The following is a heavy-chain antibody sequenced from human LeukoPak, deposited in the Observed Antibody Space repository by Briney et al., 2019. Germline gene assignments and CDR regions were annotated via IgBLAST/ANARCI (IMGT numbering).Heavy chain of an antibody. V-gene: IGHV5-51*01. Sequence: GESLKISCQGSGYDFTRYWIAWVRQMPGKGLEWMGIIYPSDSNTIYSPSFQGQVSISGDKSFTTAYMQWSSLTASDTAMYYCARRIRDGHYVGFDYWGQGTLVTVSS. D-gene: IGHD3-3*01. J-gene: IGHJ4*02. CDR2: IYPSDSNT. CDR3: ARRIRDGHYVGFDY. CDR1: GYDFTRYW.